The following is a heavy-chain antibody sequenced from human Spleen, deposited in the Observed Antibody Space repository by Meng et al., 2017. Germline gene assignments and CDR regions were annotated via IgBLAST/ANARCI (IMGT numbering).Heavy chain of an antibody. D-gene: IGHD1-1*01. Sequence: NLVRQAPGRGLEWGPTFSFDTNNTSFRESVMGRFGTSTDFSKNTLFLQMNSLRSEDTAVYYCGKDGRAGGSWIDYWGLGTLVTVSS. J-gene: IGHJ4*02. CDR3: GKDGRAGGSWIDY. CDR2: FSFDTNNT. V-gene: IGHV3-30*09.